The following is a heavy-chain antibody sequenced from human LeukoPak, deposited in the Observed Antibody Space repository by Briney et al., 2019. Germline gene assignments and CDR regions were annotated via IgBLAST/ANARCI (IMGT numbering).Heavy chain of an antibody. Sequence: SVKVSCKASGGTFSSYAISWVRQAPGQGLEWMGGIIPIFGTANYAQKFQGRVTITADESTSTAYMELSSLRSEDTAVYYCARGETKYSSSSYAFDIWGQGTMVTVSS. CDR1: GGTFSSYA. V-gene: IGHV1-69*13. CDR3: ARGETKYSSSSYAFDI. CDR2: IIPIFGTA. J-gene: IGHJ3*02. D-gene: IGHD6-6*01.